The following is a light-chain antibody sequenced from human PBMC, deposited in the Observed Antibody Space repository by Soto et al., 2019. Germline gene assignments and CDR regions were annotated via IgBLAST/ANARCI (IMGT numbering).Light chain of an antibody. CDR1: QSISVW. Sequence: MTQSPATLSVSPGERATLSCRASQSISVWLAWYQQKPGKAPKVLIWDASSLQRGVPSRFSGSGYGTELPLTITSLQPDDFQTYYCQQYNNYATWTFGQGTKVDIK. J-gene: IGKJ1*01. CDR2: DAS. V-gene: IGKV1-5*01. CDR3: QQYNNYATWT.